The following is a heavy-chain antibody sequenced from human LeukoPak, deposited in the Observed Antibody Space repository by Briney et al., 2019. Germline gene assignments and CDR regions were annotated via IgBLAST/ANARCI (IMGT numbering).Heavy chain of an antibody. CDR1: GYTFTGYY. CDR3: ARGYNWNGAAFDI. Sequence: ASVKVSCKASGYTFTGYYMHWVRQAPGQGLEWMGWINPNSGGTNYAQKLQGRVTMTRDTSISTAYMELSRVISDDTAVYYCARGYNWNGAAFDIWGQGTMVTVSS. CDR2: INPNSGGT. J-gene: IGHJ3*02. V-gene: IGHV1-2*02. D-gene: IGHD1-20*01.